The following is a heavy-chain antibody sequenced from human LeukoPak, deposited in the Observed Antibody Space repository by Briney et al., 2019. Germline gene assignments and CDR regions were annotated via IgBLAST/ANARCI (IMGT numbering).Heavy chain of an antibody. CDR1: GFTFSSYG. V-gene: IGHV3-23*01. CDR2: ISGSGGST. Sequence: GGTLRLSCAASGFTFSSYGMSWVRQAPGKGLEWVSAISGSGGSTYYADSVKGRFTISRDNSKNTLYLQMNSLKTEDTAVYYCTTGTSGYYVAFDIWGQGTMVTVSS. CDR3: TTGTSGYYVAFDI. D-gene: IGHD3-22*01. J-gene: IGHJ3*02.